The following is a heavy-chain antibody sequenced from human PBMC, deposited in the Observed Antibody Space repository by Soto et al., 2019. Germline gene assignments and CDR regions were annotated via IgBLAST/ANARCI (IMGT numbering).Heavy chain of an antibody. D-gene: IGHD3-9*01. V-gene: IGHV3-30-3*01. CDR1: GFTFSSYA. CDR2: ISYDGSNK. Sequence: GGSLRLSCAASGFTFSSYAMHWVRQAPGKGLEWVAVISYDGSNKYYADSVKGRFTISRDNSKNTLYLQMNSRRAEDTAVYYCARTYYDILTRYGMDVWGQGTTVTVSS. J-gene: IGHJ6*02. CDR3: ARTYYDILTRYGMDV.